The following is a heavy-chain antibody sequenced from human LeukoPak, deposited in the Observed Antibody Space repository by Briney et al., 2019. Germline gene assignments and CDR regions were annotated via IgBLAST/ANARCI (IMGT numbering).Heavy chain of an antibody. V-gene: IGHV4-59*01. J-gene: IGHJ6*03. CDR3: ARGGSHYYYYMDV. D-gene: IGHD1-26*01. Sequence: AETLSLTCTVSGGSINPYYWSWIRQSPGTGLEWIGYIYYSGITDYNPSLKSRITFSIDTSKKQFSLNLTSVTAADTAIYFCARGGSHYYYYMDVWGKGTRVTVSS. CDR2: IYYSGIT. CDR1: GGSINPYY.